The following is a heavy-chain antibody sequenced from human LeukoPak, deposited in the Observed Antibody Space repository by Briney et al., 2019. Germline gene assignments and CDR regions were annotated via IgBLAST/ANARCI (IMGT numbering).Heavy chain of an antibody. CDR1: GGSFSGYY. CDR3: ARGVESRGKYDYVWGSYRLNHYFDY. V-gene: IGHV4-34*01. J-gene: IGHJ4*02. D-gene: IGHD3-16*02. CDR2: INHSGST. Sequence: SETLSLTCAVYGGSFSGYYWSWIRQPPGKGLEWIGEINHSGSTNYNPSLKSRVTISVDTSKNQFSLKLSSVPAADTAVYYCARGVESRGKYDYVWGSYRLNHYFDYWGQGTLVTVSS.